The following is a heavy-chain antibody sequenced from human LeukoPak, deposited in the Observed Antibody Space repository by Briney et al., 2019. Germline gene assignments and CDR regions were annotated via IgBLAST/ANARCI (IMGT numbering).Heavy chain of an antibody. CDR2: ISAYNGNT. V-gene: IGHV1-18*01. CDR3: ARQRFDSSGYFSYFDY. Sequence: ASVKVSCKASGYTFTSYGISWVRQAPGQGLEWMGWISAYNGNTNYAQKLQGRVTMTTDTSTSTAYMELSRLRSDDTAVYYCARQRFDSSGYFSYFDYWGQGTLVTASS. CDR1: GYTFTSYG. J-gene: IGHJ4*02. D-gene: IGHD3-22*01.